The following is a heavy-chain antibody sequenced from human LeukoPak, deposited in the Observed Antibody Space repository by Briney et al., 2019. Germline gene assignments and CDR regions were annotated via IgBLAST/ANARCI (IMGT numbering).Heavy chain of an antibody. V-gene: IGHV1-2*02. CDR2: IKPDSGSS. CDR3: ARARVPIAVAGLYYFDY. Sequence: ASVKVSCKASGYTFTAYYIHWLRQAPGQGPEWMGWIKPDSGSSHYAQKFQGRVTMTRDTSSNSAYMDLTRLKTDDTAVYYCARARVPIAVAGLYYFDYWGQGALVTVSS. J-gene: IGHJ4*02. D-gene: IGHD6-19*01. CDR1: GYTFTAYY.